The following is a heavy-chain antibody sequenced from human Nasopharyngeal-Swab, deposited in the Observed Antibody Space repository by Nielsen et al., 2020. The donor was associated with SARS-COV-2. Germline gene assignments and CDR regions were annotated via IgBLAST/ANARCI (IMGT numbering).Heavy chain of an antibody. V-gene: IGHV3-23*01. CDR1: GFTFSSYA. J-gene: IGHJ4*02. CDR3: AREGQGTPIDF. D-gene: IGHD3-10*01. CDR2: ISGAGSST. Sequence: GESLKISCVASGFTFSSYAMSWVRQAPGKGLNWVSAISGAGSSTYYADSVKGRFTISRDNSKNTLYLQMNSLRAEDTALYYCAREGQGTPIDFWGQGTLVTVSS.